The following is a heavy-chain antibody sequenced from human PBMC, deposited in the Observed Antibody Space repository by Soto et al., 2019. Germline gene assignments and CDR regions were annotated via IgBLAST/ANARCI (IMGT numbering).Heavy chain of an antibody. V-gene: IGHV4-39*01. J-gene: IGHJ3*02. CDR2: IYYSGST. D-gene: IGHD3-22*01. Sequence: SSETLSLTCTVSGGSISSSSYYWGWIRQPPGKGLEWIGSIYYSGSTYYNPSLKSRVTISVDTSKNQFSLKLSSVTAADTAVYYCARLRYYYDSSGYYCAFDIWGQGTMVTVSS. CDR1: GGSISSSSYY. CDR3: ARLRYYYDSSGYYCAFDI.